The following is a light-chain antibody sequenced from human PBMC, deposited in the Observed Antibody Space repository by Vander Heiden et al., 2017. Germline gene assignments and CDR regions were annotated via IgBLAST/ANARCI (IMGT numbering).Light chain of an antibody. CDR3: MQPLQTPRT. V-gene: IGKV2-28*01. Sequence: VLTQSPLFLPVTPGESASISCRSSQSLLYRDGNHYLDWYLQKPGQSPQLLNDVGSTRASGVPERFTGSGAGTDFALKSTRVEAEYVGIYYCMQPLQTPRTFGQGTKVEI. J-gene: IGKJ1*01. CDR2: VGS. CDR1: QSLLYRDGNHY.